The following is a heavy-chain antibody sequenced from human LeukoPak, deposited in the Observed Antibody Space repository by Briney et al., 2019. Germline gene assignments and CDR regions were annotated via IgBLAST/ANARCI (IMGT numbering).Heavy chain of an antibody. CDR1: GFSFSSYA. V-gene: IGHV3-23*01. CDR3: AKDRHYYDSSGYPPYYFDY. Sequence: GGSLRLSCAASGFSFSSYAMSWVRQAPGKGLEWVSAISGSGGSTYYADSVKGRFTISRDNSKNTLYPQMNSLRAEDTAVYYCAKDRHYYDSSGYPPYYFDYWGQGTLVTVSS. CDR2: ISGSGGST. D-gene: IGHD3-22*01. J-gene: IGHJ4*02.